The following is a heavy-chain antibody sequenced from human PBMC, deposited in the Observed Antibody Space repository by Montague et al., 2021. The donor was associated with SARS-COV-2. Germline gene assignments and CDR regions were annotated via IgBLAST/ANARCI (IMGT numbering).Heavy chain of an antibody. D-gene: IGHD1-14*01. J-gene: IGHJ4*02. CDR2: ISTSGST. CDR1: GGSTSTGRYF. V-gene: IGHV4-61*02. CDR3: TSGESEFGSEFDY. Sequence: TLSLTCTVSGGSTSTGRYFWSWIRQPAGKGLEWIGRISTSGSTHYSLSLKSRVTISVDTSKNQFSLKLDSMTAADSDLYYCTSGESEFGSEFDYWGQGTLVTVSS.